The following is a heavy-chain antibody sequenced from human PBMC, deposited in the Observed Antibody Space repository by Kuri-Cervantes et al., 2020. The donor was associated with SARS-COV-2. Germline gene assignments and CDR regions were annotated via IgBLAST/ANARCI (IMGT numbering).Heavy chain of an antibody. CDR3: ASVYTMGVSLD. D-gene: IGHD3-16*01. CDR2: ISTSGGYT. V-gene: IGHV3-21*04. J-gene: IGHJ4*02. Sequence: GESLKISCLASGFTFSRYSMNWVRQAPGKGLEWVSSISTSGGYTNYADSLKGRFTISRDNSKNTLYLQMNSLRVEDTDVFYCASVYTMGVSLDWGQGTLVTVSS. CDR1: GFTFSRYS.